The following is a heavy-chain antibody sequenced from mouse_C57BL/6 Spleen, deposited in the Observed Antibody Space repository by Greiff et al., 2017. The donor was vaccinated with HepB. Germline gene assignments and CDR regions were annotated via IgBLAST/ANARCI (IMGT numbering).Heavy chain of an antibody. CDR2: IYPGDGDT. D-gene: IGHD2-3*01. CDR3: AREVSYDGYYGWFAY. J-gene: IGHJ3*01. Sequence: VKLQESGPELVKPGASVKISCKASGYAFSSSWMNWVKQRPGKGLEWIGRIYPGDGDTNYNGNFKGKATLTADKSSSTAYMQLSSLTSEDSAVYFCAREVSYDGYYGWFAYWGQGTLVTVST. CDR1: GYAFSSSW. V-gene: IGHV1-82*01.